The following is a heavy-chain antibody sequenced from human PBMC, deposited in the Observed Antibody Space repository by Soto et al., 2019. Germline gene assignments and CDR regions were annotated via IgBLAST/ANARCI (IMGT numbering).Heavy chain of an antibody. CDR3: AKDGAPRYCSRSSCHPAGAY. V-gene: IGHV3-30*18. Sequence: QVQLVESGGGVVQPGRSLRLSCAGSGFTFSNDGLHWVRQAPGKVLEWVAVIAYDGSHKDDADYVKGRFTICRYNSNKMRHLQMDIMRGENTAVYYCAKDGAPRYCSRSSCHPAGAYWGQGPLVTVSS. CDR2: IAYDGSHK. D-gene: IGHD2-15*01. J-gene: IGHJ4*02. CDR1: GFTFSNDG.